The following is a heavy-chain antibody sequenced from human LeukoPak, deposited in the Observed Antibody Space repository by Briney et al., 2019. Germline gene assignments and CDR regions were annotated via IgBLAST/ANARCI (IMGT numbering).Heavy chain of an antibody. D-gene: IGHD6-6*01. CDR3: AKMGVVAARPGTFDY. CDR2: ISGSGGST. V-gene: IGHV3-23*01. J-gene: IGHJ4*02. Sequence: PGGSLRLSCAASGFTFNNYAMSWVRQAPGKGLEWVSAISGSGGSTYHADSVKGRFTISRDNSKNTLYLQMNSLRAEDTAVYYCAKMGVVAARPGTFDYWSQGTLVTVSS. CDR1: GFTFNNYA.